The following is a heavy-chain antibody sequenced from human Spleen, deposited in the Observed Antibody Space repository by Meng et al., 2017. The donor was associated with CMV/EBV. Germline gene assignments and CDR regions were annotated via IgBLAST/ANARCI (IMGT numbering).Heavy chain of an antibody. CDR3: AGSGGYSYGPFDY. V-gene: IGHV1-69*05. CDR1: GYTFTGYY. Sequence: SVKVSCKASGYTFTGYYMHWVRQAPGQGLEWMGGIIPIFGTANYAQKFQGRVTITTDESTSTAYMELSSLRSEDTAVYYCAGSGGYSYGPFDYWGQGTLVTVSS. D-gene: IGHD5-18*01. J-gene: IGHJ4*02. CDR2: IIPIFGTA.